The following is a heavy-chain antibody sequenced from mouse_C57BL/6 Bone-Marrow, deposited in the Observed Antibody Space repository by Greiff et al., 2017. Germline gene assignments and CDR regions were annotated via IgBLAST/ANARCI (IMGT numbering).Heavy chain of an antibody. J-gene: IGHJ2*01. CDR1: GFTFSNYW. V-gene: IGHV6-3*01. CDR2: ISLKSDNYAT. CDR3: SVYYYGRD. D-gene: IGHD1-1*01. Sequence: EVQLVESGGGLVQPGGSMKLSCVASGFTFSNYWMNWVRQTPEKGLEWVAQISLKSDNYATHYAVSVKGRFTISRADSQSRVYLQMNNLMAEDTGIYYCSVYYYGRDWGKGTTLTVSS.